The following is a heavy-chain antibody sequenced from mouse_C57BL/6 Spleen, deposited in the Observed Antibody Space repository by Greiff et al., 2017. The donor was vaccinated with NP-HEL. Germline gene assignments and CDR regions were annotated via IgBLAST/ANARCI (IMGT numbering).Heavy chain of an antibody. D-gene: IGHD1-1*01. CDR3: ARPYGSSSYWYFDV. V-gene: IGHV1-64*01. CDR1: GYTFTSYW. Sequence: QVQLQQPGAELVKPGASVKLSCKASGYTFTSYWMHWVKQRPGQGLEWIGMIHPNSGSTNYNEKFKSKATLTVDKSSSTAYMQLSSLTSEDSAVDYCARPYGSSSYWYFDVWGTGTTVTVSS. J-gene: IGHJ1*03. CDR2: IHPNSGST.